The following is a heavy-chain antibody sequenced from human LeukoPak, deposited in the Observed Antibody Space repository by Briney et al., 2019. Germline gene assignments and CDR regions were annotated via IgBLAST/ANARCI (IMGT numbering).Heavy chain of an antibody. CDR2: IYYSGST. Sequence: KPSETLSLTCTVSGGSISSYYWSWIRQPPGKGLEWIGYIYYSGSTYYNPSLKSRVTISVDTSKNQFSLKLSSVTAADTAVYYCARLGTAVVVPAAGYFDYWGQGTLVTVSS. CDR3: ARLGTAVVVPAAGYFDY. D-gene: IGHD2-2*01. V-gene: IGHV4-59*04. J-gene: IGHJ4*02. CDR1: GGSISSYY.